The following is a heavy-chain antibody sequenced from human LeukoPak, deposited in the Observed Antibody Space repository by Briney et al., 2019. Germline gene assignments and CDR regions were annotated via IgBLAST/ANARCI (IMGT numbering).Heavy chain of an antibody. CDR3: AKLAASSIYYYMDV. D-gene: IGHD2-15*01. Sequence: TGGSLRLSCAASGFTFRSYAMSWVRQAPGKGLEWVSAISGSGGSTYYADSVKGRFTISRDNSKNTLYLQMNSLRAEDTAVYYCAKLAASSIYYYMDVWGKGTTVTVSS. CDR1: GFTFRSYA. V-gene: IGHV3-23*01. J-gene: IGHJ6*03. CDR2: ISGSGGST.